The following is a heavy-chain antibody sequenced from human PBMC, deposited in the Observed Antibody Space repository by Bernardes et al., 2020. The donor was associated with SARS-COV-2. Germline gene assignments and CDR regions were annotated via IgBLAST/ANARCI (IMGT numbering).Heavy chain of an antibody. Sequence: GGSLRLSCAASGFTFSDYYMSWIRQAPGKGLEWVSYISSSGSTIYYADSVKGRFTISRDNAKNSLYLQMNSLRAEDTAVYYCARDAGGDYAAPNYYYYGMDVWGQGTTVTVSS. CDR3: ARDAGGDYAAPNYYYYGMDV. CDR1: GFTFSDYY. D-gene: IGHD4-17*01. CDR2: ISSSGSTI. J-gene: IGHJ6*02. V-gene: IGHV3-11*01.